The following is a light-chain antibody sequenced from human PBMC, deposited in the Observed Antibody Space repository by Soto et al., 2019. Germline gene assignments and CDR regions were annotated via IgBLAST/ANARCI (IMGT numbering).Light chain of an antibody. CDR1: QSVSSSY. V-gene: IGKV3-20*01. CDR3: QQYRTS. CDR2: GAY. J-gene: IGKJ4*01. Sequence: EIVLTQSPGTLSLSPGVIATLSCRASQSVSSSYLAWYQQNPGQPPRLLIYGAYSRATGIPDTFSGSGSGTDFTLTITRPEPEDFAMYYCQQYRTSFGGGTKVAIK.